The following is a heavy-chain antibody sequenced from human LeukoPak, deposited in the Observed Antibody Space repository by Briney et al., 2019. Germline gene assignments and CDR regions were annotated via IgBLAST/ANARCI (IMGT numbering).Heavy chain of an antibody. D-gene: IGHD5-24*01. CDR1: GFIVSNNY. J-gene: IGHJ4*02. V-gene: IGHV3-53*01. Sequence: PGGSLRLSCAASGFIVSNNYMSWVRQAPGKGLEWVSVIYSGGSTYYADPVKGRFTISRDNAKNSLYLQMNGLRAEDTAVYYCARGDLQGLFDSWGQGTLVTVSS. CDR3: ARGDLQGLFDS. CDR2: IYSGGST.